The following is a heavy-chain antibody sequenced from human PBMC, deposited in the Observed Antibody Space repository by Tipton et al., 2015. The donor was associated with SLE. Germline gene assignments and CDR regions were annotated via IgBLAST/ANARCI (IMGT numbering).Heavy chain of an antibody. V-gene: IGHV1-18*01. CDR1: GYTFSNYG. J-gene: IGHJ4*02. CDR2: ISGYNANT. CDR3: AREGSVAGTSDY. Sequence: QSGAEVKKPGASVKVSCKASGYTFSNYGISWVRQAPGQGLEWMGWISGYNANTNYAQKFQGRVTMTTDTSTSTAYMELRSLRSDDTAVYYCAREGSVAGTSDYWGQGTLVTVSS. D-gene: IGHD6-19*01.